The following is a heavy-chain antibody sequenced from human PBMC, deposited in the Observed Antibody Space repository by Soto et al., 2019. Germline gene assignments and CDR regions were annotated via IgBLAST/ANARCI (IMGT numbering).Heavy chain of an antibody. J-gene: IGHJ4*02. CDR2: ISYDGSNK. D-gene: IGHD4-17*01. CDR3: AKDNYGDYGYYFDY. Sequence: QVPLVESGGGVVQPGRSLRLSCAASGFTFSSYGMHWVRQAPGKGLEWVAVISYDGSNKYYADSVKGRFTISRDNXXNTLYLQMNSLRAEDTAVYYCAKDNYGDYGYYFDYWGQGTLVTVSS. CDR1: GFTFSSYG. V-gene: IGHV3-30*18.